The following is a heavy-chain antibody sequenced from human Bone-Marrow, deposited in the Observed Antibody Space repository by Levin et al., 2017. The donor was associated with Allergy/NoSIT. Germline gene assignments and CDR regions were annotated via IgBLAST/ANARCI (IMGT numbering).Heavy chain of an antibody. CDR3: ARVIKDTGNKYYFDS. CDR2: MDPKSGDT. D-gene: IGHD1-1*01. V-gene: IGHV1-2*02. J-gene: IGHJ4*02. CDR1: GYTFSAYY. Sequence: AASVKVSCKASGYTFSAYYIHWVRQAPGQGLEWMGWMDPKSGDTDHAQKFQGRVTMTRDTSIRTAYMELSRLGSDDTALYYCARVIKDTGNKYYFDSWGQGALVTVSS.